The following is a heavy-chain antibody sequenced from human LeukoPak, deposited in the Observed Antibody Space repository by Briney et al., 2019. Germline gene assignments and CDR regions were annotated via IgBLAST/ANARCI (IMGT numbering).Heavy chain of an antibody. CDR3: AKDLSPGPD. CDR1: GFTFSSYS. V-gene: IGHV3-23*01. CDR2: IIGSGLTT. Sequence: GGSLRLSCAACGFTFSSYSMNWVRQAPGKGLKWVSAIIGSGLTTYYADSVKGRFTISRDNSKNTLYLQMNSLRAEDTAVYYCAKDLSPGPDWGQGTLVTVAS. J-gene: IGHJ4*02.